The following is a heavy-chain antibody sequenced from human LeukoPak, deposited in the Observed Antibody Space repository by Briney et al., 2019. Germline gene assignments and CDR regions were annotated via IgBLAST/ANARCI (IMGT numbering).Heavy chain of an antibody. J-gene: IGHJ6*03. CDR2: ISAYNGNT. D-gene: IGHD3-10*01. CDR3: ARGIKRYYYGSGSYWMNYYYYYMDV. CDR1: GYTFTSYG. V-gene: IGHV1-18*01. Sequence: ASVKVSCKASGYTFTSYGISWVRQAPGQGLEWMGWISAYNGNTNYAQKLQGRVTMTTDTSTSTAYMELRSLRSEDTAVYYCARGIKRYYYGSGSYWMNYYYYYMDVWGKGTTVTISS.